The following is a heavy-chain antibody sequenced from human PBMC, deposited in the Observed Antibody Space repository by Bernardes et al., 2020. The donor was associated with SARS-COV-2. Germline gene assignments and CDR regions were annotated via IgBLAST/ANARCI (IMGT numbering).Heavy chain of an antibody. CDR3: ARGSAAVVSHVMLLFANWYFDL. D-gene: IGHD2-15*01. J-gene: IGHJ2*01. Sequence: SETLSLTCAVYSGSFSGYYWSWIRQTPGKGLEWIGEINDSGSTKYNPALKSRVTISVYPSKNQFSLKLNSVTAADTAVYYCARGSAAVVSHVMLLFANWYFDLWGRGTLVTVSS. CDR2: INDSGST. CDR1: SGSFSGYY. V-gene: IGHV4-34*01.